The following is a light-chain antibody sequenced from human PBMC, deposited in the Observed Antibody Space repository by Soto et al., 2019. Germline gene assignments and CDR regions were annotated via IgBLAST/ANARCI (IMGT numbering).Light chain of an antibody. Sequence: QSVLTQPPSVSGAPGQRVTISCTGSSSNIVAGYDVHWYQQLPGTAPKLLIYGNSNRPSGVPDRFSGSKSGTSASLAITGLQAADEADYYCQSYDSSLSGSIFGGGTKLTVL. V-gene: IGLV1-40*01. J-gene: IGLJ2*01. CDR2: GNS. CDR3: QSYDSSLSGSI. CDR1: SSNIVAGYD.